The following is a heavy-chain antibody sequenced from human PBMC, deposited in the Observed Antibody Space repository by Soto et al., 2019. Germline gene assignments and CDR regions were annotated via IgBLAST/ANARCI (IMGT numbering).Heavy chain of an antibody. Sequence: EVQLLESGGGLVQPGGSLRLSCAASGLTFYTYALGWVRQAPGKGLEWISSISRSGANTYYADSVKGRFTISRDNSKNTLYLQMNSLRDVDTALYYCAKGDKYTGYDYWGQGALVTVSS. CDR3: AKGDKYTGYDY. J-gene: IGHJ4*02. D-gene: IGHD5-12*01. CDR1: GLTFYTYA. V-gene: IGHV3-23*01. CDR2: ISRSGANT.